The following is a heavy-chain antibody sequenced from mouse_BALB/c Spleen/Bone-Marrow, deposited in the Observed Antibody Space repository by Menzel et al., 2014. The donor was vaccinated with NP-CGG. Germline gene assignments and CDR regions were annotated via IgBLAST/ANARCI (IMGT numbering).Heavy chain of an antibody. CDR1: GYTFRSHW. CDR2: ILPGSGST. CDR3: ARGGNFLWYFDV. J-gene: IGHJ1*01. D-gene: IGHD2-1*01. V-gene: IGHV1-9*01. Sequence: QVQLQQSGAELMKPGASVKISCKATGYTFRSHWIEWVKQRPGHGLEWIGEILPGSGSTYYNEKFKGKATFTADTSSNKAYMQLSSLTSEDSAVYYCARGGNFLWYFDVWGAGTTVTVSS.